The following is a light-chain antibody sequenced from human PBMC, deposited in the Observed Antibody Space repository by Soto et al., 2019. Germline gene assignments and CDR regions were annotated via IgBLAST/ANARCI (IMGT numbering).Light chain of an antibody. CDR3: SSYTSDRSYV. CDR2: AVS. CDR1: SSDVGLYDY. V-gene: IGLV2-14*01. Sequence: QSALTQPASVSGSPGQSITICCTGTSSDVGLYDYVSWYQQHPGNAPQLMIYAVSNRPSGVSNRFSASKSGNTAXLFISGXXAEDEADYYCSSYTSDRSYVFGSGTKVTVL. J-gene: IGLJ1*01.